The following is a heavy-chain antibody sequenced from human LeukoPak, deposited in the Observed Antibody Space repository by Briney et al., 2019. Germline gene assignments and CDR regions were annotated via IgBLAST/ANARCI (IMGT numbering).Heavy chain of an antibody. J-gene: IGHJ4*02. V-gene: IGHV5-51*01. CDR3: ARRSGSYWSFDY. CDR2: IYPGDSDT. Sequence: GESLKISCKTSRYSFTNYWIGWVRQMPGKGLEWMGIIYPGDSDTRYSPSFQGQVTISADKSISTAYLQWNNLKASDTAMYYCARRSGSYWSFDYWGQGTLVTVSS. CDR1: RYSFTNYW. D-gene: IGHD1-26*01.